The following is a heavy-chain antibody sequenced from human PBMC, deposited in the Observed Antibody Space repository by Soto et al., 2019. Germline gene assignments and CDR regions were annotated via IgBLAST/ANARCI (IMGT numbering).Heavy chain of an antibody. Sequence: GGSLRLSCAASGFTFSDYYMTWIRQAPGKGLEWVSYISGRSGYTKYADSVKGRFTISRDNANNSLYLQMNSLRAEDTAVYYCARRAVTTMNTRIYNWFDPWGQGTLVTVSS. D-gene: IGHD4-17*01. CDR3: ARRAVTTMNTRIYNWFDP. J-gene: IGHJ5*02. CDR2: ISGRSGYT. V-gene: IGHV3-11*06. CDR1: GFTFSDYY.